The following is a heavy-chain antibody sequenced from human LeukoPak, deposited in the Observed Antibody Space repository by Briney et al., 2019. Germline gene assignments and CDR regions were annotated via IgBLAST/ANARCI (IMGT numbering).Heavy chain of an antibody. CDR3: ARDGALPDIVVVRNFDY. CDR1: GFTFSSYA. Sequence: GGSLRLSCAASGFTFSSYAMHWVRQAPGKGLEWVAVISYDGSNKYYADSVKGRFTISRDNSKNTPYLQKNSLRAEDTAVYYCARDGALPDIVVVRNFDYWGQGTLVTVSS. D-gene: IGHD2-15*01. V-gene: IGHV3-30*04. J-gene: IGHJ4*02. CDR2: ISYDGSNK.